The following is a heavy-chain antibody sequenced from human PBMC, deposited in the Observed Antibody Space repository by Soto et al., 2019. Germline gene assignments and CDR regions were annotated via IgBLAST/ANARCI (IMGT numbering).Heavy chain of an antibody. D-gene: IGHD3-10*01. CDR2: ISGSGGSA. CDR3: ANPMVRGETTGYYYMDV. V-gene: IGHV3-23*01. J-gene: IGHJ6*03. CDR1: GFTFGSYA. Sequence: EVQLLESGGGLVQPGGSLRLSCAASGFTFGSYAMSWVRQAPGKGLEWVSGISGSGGSADYADSVKGRFTISRDNSKNTLYLQMNSLRAEDTAVYYCANPMVRGETTGYYYMDVWGKGTTVTVSS.